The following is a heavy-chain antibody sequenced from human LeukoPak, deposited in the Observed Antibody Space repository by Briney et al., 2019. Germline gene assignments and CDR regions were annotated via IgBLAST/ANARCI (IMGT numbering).Heavy chain of an antibody. CDR1: GFTVSNDY. V-gene: IGHV3-66*01. D-gene: IGHD3-3*01. CDR3: ARIKSGIDY. CDR2: IYNDGRT. J-gene: IGHJ4*02. Sequence: GGSLRLSCAASGFTVSNDYMTWVRQAPGKGLEWVSVIYNDGRTYYPDSVKGRFTISRDNSKSTLYLQMNSLRAEDTALYYCARIKSGIDYWGQGTLVTVSS.